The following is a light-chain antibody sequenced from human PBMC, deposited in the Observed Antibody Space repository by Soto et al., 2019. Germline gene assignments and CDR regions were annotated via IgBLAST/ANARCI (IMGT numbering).Light chain of an antibody. CDR2: DAS. CDR1: QSVSRY. CDR3: QQRSDGPST. V-gene: IGKV3-11*01. J-gene: IGKJ4*01. Sequence: EIVLTQSPATLSLSPGERATFSCRASQSVSRYLAWDIQKPGQAPRLLIYDASNRATGIPARFSGSGSGTDFTLTISSREPEDFEVYYLQQRSDGPSTFGGGTKVPIK.